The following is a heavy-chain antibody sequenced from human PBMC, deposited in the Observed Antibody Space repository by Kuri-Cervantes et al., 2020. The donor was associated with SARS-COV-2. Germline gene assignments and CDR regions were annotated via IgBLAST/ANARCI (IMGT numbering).Heavy chain of an antibody. V-gene: IGHV4-39*01. D-gene: IGHD3-3*01. CDR2: IYYSGST. J-gene: IGHJ4*02. CDR1: GGSISSSISSSSYY. CDR3: ARRSTSITIFGVVNINPFDY. Sequence: SETLSLTCTVSGGSISSSISSSSYYWGWIRQPPGKGLEWIRSIYYSGSTYYNPSLKSRVTISVDTSKNQFSLKLSSVTAADTAVYYCARRSTSITIFGVVNINPFDYWGQGTLVTVSS.